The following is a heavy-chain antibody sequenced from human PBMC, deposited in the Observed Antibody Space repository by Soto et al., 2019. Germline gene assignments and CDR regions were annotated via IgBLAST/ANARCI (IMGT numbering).Heavy chain of an antibody. V-gene: IGHV6-1*01. CDR1: GDSVSTNSAT. Sequence: QVQLQQSGPGLVKPSQTLSLTCAISGDSVSTNSATWDWISQSPSRGLEWLGRTYYRSKWDYDYPTHEKGRINTNPDTSTNQVSLHLDSVTPDDTAVYYCARLIGNSWLESWGQGTLVTVSS. D-gene: IGHD2-8*01. CDR3: ARLIGNSWLES. J-gene: IGHJ5*01. CDR2: TYYRSKWDY.